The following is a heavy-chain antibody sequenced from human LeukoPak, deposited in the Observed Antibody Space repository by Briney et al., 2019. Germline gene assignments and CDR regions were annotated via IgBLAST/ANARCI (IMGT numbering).Heavy chain of an antibody. CDR1: GGSISSYY. D-gene: IGHD6-13*01. CDR3: ARGMQQLYHFDS. CDR2: IYYSGST. Sequence: SETLSLTCAVSGGSISSYYWSWIRQPPGKGLEWIGYIYYSGSTNYNPSLKSRVTISVDTSKNQFSLKLLSVSAADTAVYYCARGMQQLYHFDSWGRGTLVTVSS. V-gene: IGHV4-59*01. J-gene: IGHJ4*02.